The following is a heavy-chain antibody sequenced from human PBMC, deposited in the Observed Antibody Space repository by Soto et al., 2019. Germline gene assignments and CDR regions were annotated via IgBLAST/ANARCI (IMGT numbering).Heavy chain of an antibody. CDR3: AGGGTSGWLEGAYDV. J-gene: IGHJ3*01. D-gene: IGHD6-13*01. V-gene: IGHV1-69*01. CDR2: IIPMFGIP. CDR1: GGTLNKHA. Sequence: QVQLVQSGAEVKKPGSSVKVSCKASGGTLNKHAITWVRRAPGQGIEWLGGIIPMFGIPNYPQKFQGRVTITADDSTNTSHMELHSLTSDDTAVYYCAGGGTSGWLEGAYDVWGQGTMVTVSS.